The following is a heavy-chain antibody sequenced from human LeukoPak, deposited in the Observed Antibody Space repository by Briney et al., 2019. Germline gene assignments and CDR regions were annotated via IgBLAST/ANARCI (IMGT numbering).Heavy chain of an antibody. Sequence: SGTLSLTCAVSGGSISSSNWWSWVRQPPGKGLEWIGEIYHSGSTNYNPSLKSRVTISVDTSKNQFSLKLSSVTAADTAVYYCARGPPRYCSSTSCHKGAFDPWGQGTLVTVSS. CDR2: IYHSGST. CDR1: GGSISSSNW. D-gene: IGHD2-2*02. J-gene: IGHJ5*02. V-gene: IGHV4-4*02. CDR3: ARGPPRYCSSTSCHKGAFDP.